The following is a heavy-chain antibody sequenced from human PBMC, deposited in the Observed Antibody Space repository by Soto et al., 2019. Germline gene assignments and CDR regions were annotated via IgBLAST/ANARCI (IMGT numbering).Heavy chain of an antibody. V-gene: IGHV3-23*01. CDR1: GFTFSNYG. CDR2: VRSDGDAT. Sequence: EVQVLESGGGLVQPGGSLRLSCAASGFTFSNYGMNWVRQAPGKGLEWVSGVRSDGDATYNAESVKGRFTVSRDGSKHTVYLQMNSLRVEDTAVYYCAKGKGVGATPDGANCWGQGTLVTVSS. D-gene: IGHD1-26*01. J-gene: IGHJ4*02. CDR3: AKGKGVGATPDGANC.